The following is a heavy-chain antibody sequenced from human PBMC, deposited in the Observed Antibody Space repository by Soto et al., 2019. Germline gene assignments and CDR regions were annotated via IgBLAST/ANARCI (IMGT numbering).Heavy chain of an antibody. D-gene: IGHD3-22*01. Sequence: QVQLQESGPGLVKPSETLSLTCAVSGDSISSYYCMWIRQPPGKGLESIGYLYYGRSANYNPSLKSRVTLSVDTSTNQCSLTLRSMTAADTAVDYCALRSMAVVPEYWGQGTLVTVSS. J-gene: IGHJ4*02. CDR2: LYYGRSA. CDR3: ALRSMAVVPEY. V-gene: IGHV4-59*01. CDR1: GDSISSYY.